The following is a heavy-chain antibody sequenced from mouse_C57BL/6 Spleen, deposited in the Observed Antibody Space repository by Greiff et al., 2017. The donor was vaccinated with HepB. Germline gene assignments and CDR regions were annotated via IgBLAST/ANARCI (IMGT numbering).Heavy chain of an antibody. CDR3: AKNYYGSSPLARDY. Sequence: QVQLQQPGAELVKPGASVKMSCKASGYTFTSYWMHWVKQRPGQGLEWIGVIDPSDSYTNYNQKFKGKATLTVATSSSTAYMQLSSLTSEDSAVYYCAKNYYGSSPLARDYWGQGTSVTVSS. D-gene: IGHD1-1*01. V-gene: IGHV1-59*01. CDR1: GYTFTSYW. J-gene: IGHJ4*01. CDR2: IDPSDSYT.